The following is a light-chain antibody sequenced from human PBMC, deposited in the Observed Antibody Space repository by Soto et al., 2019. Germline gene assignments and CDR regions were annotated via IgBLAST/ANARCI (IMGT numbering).Light chain of an antibody. Sequence: QSALTQPPSVSGSPGQSVTISCTGTSSDVGSYNRVSWYQQLPGTAPKLLIYDNNKRPSGIPDRFSGSKSGTSATLGITGLQTGDEADYHCGTWDSSLSAYVFGTGTQLTVL. V-gene: IGLV1-51*01. J-gene: IGLJ1*01. CDR3: GTWDSSLSAYV. CDR2: DNN. CDR1: SSDVGSYNR.